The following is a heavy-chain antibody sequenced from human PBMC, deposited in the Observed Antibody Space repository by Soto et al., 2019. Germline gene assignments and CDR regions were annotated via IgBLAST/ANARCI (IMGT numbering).Heavy chain of an antibody. CDR2: VYYSGSS. Sequence: SETLSLTCTVSGDSISGGASFWSWIRQPPGEGLEWIANVYYSGSSYYNPSLKSRLTISVDTTKNQFSLRLKSMTAADTAVYYCAKLSCTSSTCYFPGWFDPWCQGALVTVSS. D-gene: IGHD2-2*01. CDR1: GDSISGGASF. CDR3: AKLSCTSSTCYFPGWFDP. V-gene: IGHV4-31*03. J-gene: IGHJ5*02.